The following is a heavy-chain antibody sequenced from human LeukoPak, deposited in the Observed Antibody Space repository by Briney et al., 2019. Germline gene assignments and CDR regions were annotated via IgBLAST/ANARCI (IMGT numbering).Heavy chain of an antibody. V-gene: IGHV3-13*01. D-gene: IGHD1-26*01. J-gene: IGHJ4*02. Sequence: GGSLRLSCAASGFTFSSYDMHWVRQATGKGLEWVSAIGVAANTFYSGSVKGRFTISRENAKNSLYLLMSSLRAEDTAVYYCVRQNTPHGNFDYWGQGTLVTVSS. CDR1: GFTFSSYD. CDR3: VRQNTPHGNFDY. CDR2: IGVAANT.